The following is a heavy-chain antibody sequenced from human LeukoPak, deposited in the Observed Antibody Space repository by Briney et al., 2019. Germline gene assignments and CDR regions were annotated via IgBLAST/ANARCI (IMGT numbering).Heavy chain of an antibody. CDR1: GFTFSSYN. CDR2: ISWDGGST. CDR3: AKGVNTAMNDAFGI. J-gene: IGHJ3*02. D-gene: IGHD5-18*01. V-gene: IGHV3-43D*03. Sequence: PGGSLRLSCAASGFTFSSYNMNWVRQAPGKGLEWVSLISWDGGSTYYGDSVKGRFTISRDNSKKSLYLQMNSLRAEDTALYYCAKGVNTAMNDAFGIWGQGTMVTVSS.